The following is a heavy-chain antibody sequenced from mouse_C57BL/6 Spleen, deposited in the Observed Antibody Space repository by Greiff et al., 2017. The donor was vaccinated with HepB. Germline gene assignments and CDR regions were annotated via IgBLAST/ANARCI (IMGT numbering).Heavy chain of an antibody. J-gene: IGHJ3*01. D-gene: IGHD1-1*01. CDR3: ASPYYYGIRGLAY. CDR2: IYPRDGST. CDR1: GYTFTSYD. Sequence: QVQLQQSGPELVKPGASVKLSCKASGYTFTSYDINWVKQRPGQGLEWIGWIYPRDGSTKYNEKFKGKATLTVDTSSSTAYMELHSLTSEDSAVYFCASPYYYGIRGLAYWGQGTLVTVSA. V-gene: IGHV1-85*01.